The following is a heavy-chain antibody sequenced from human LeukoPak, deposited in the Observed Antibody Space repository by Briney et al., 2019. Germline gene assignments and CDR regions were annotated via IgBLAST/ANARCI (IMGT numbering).Heavy chain of an antibody. J-gene: IGHJ4*02. CDR3: ARGTDPGSFDY. V-gene: IGHV3-21*01. Sequence: GGSLRLSCAASGFNFRSYSMNWVRQAPGKGLEWVSAIDPSSTYIYYADSVKGRFTISRDNAKNSLYLQMNSLRAEDTAVYYCARGTDPGSFDYWGQGTLVTVSS. CDR1: GFNFRSYS. D-gene: IGHD3/OR15-3a*01. CDR2: IDPSSTYI.